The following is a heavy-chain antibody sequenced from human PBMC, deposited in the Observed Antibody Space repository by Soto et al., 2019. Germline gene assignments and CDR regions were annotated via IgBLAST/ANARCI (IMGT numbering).Heavy chain of an antibody. V-gene: IGHV3-21*01. J-gene: IGHJ6*02. CDR2: ISSSSSYI. CDR3: ARDKHGDIVVVPAATPMDV. Sequence: EVQLVESGGGLVKPGGSLRLSCAASGFTFSSYSMNWVRQAPGKGLEWVSSISSSSSYIYYADSVKGRFTISRDNAKNPLYLQMNSLRAEDTAVYYCARDKHGDIVVVPAATPMDVWGQGTTVTVSS. CDR1: GFTFSSYS. D-gene: IGHD2-2*01.